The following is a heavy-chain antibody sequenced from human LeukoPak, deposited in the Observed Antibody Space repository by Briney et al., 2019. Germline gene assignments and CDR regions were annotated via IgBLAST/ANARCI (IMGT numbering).Heavy chain of an antibody. CDR2: IYHSGST. V-gene: IGHV4-4*02. Sequence: PSETLSLTSAVSGGSISSSNWWSWVRQPPGKGLEWIGEIYHSGSTNYNPSLKSRVTISVDKSKNQFSLKLSSVTAADTAVYYCAREEQEPGQWLVHRNFDYWGQGTLVTVSS. D-gene: IGHD6-19*01. J-gene: IGHJ4*02. CDR3: AREEQEPGQWLVHRNFDY. CDR1: GGSISSSNW.